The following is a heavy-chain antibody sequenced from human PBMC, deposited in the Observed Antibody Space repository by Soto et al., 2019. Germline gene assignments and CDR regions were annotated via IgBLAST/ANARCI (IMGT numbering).Heavy chain of an antibody. D-gene: IGHD3-22*01. CDR1: IFTFSSSW. V-gene: IGHV3-7*03. Sequence: GGSLRLSCAASIFTFSSSWMDWVCQAPEKGLEWVADIKCDGSEKYYVDSEKGRLTISRDNAKNSLYLQVNSLRAEDMTVYYCVRTPIALTITIVVVIIPVFGYWGQGTLVTVSS. J-gene: IGHJ4*02. CDR3: VRTPIALTITIVVVIIPVFGY. CDR2: IKCDGSEK.